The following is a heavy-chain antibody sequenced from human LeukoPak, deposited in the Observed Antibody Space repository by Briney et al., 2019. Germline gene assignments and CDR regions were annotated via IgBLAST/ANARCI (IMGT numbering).Heavy chain of an antibody. CDR3: AKGEDMVADRFDY. Sequence: PGRSLRLSCAASGFTFDDYAMHWVRQAPGKGLEWVSGISWNSGSIGYADSVKGRFTISRDNAKNSLYLQMNSLRAEDTALYYCAKGEDMVADRFDYWGQGTLVTVSS. D-gene: IGHD5-12*01. V-gene: IGHV3-9*01. J-gene: IGHJ4*02. CDR1: GFTFDDYA. CDR2: ISWNSGSI.